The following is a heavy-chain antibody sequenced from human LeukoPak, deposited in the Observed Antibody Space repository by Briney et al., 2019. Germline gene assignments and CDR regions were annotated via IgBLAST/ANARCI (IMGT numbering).Heavy chain of an antibody. CDR2: INLNSGGT. Sequence: GASVKFSCKASGYTFTGYYMHWVRQAPGQGLEWMGWINLNSGGTNYAQKFQGRVTVTRDTSINTAYMELSSLRSDDTAVYFCARDPAVRSSGFPFDYWSWGNRVTAS. V-gene: IGHV1-2*02. J-gene: IGHJ4*02. CDR1: GYTFTGYY. CDR3: ARDPAVRSSGFPFDY. D-gene: IGHD3-10*01.